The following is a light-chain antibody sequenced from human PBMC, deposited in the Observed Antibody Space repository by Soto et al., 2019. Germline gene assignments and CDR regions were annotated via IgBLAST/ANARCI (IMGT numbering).Light chain of an antibody. J-gene: IGKJ1*01. V-gene: IGKV3-20*01. Sequence: EIVRTQCPATLSFSPGARATLSFRASQSVSSSYLAWYQQKPGQAPGLLIYDTSTRASGVPDRFSGSGSGTEFTLTISRLEPEDFAVYYCQQYGTSPQTFGQGTKVDIK. CDR1: QSVSSSY. CDR3: QQYGTSPQT. CDR2: DTS.